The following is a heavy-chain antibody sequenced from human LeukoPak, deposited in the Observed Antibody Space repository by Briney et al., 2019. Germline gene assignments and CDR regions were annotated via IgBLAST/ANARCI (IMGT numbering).Heavy chain of an antibody. D-gene: IGHD3-3*01. V-gene: IGHV1-2*02. J-gene: IGHJ3*02. CDR3: ARVTTFWSGYRDAFDI. CDR1: GYTFTGYY. CDR2: INPNSGGT. Sequence: ASVKVSCKASGYTFTGYYMHWVRQAPGQGLEWMGWINPNSGGTNYAQKFQGRVTMTRDTSISTAYMELSRLRSDDTAVYYCARVTTFWSGYRDAFDIWGQGTMVTVSS.